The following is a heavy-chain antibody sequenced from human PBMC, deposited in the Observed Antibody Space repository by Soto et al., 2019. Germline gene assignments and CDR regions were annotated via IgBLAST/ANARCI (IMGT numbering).Heavy chain of an antibody. CDR1: GGSISSYY. CDR2: IYTSGST. V-gene: IGHV4-4*07. Sequence: SETLSLTCTVSGGSISSYYCSWIRQPAGKGLEWIGRIYTSGSTNYNPSLKSRVTMSVDTSKNQFSLKLSSVTAADTAVYYCAREIVPAALGGYHYYYYGMDVWGQGTTVTVSS. CDR3: AREIVPAALGGYHYYYYGMDV. D-gene: IGHD2-2*01. J-gene: IGHJ6*02.